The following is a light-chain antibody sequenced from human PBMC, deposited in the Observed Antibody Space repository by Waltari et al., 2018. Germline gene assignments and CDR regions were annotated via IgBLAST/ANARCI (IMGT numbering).Light chain of an antibody. Sequence: IQMTQSPSSLSASVGDTVPIKFRATEDIRSNLNWYQQKPGKAPKLLISTTSKLENGVPSRFSGSGSHTDFTLAISSLQPEDFGTYYCLQSHNYPRTFGQGTKVEI. CDR2: TTS. CDR3: LQSHNYPRT. CDR1: EDIRSN. V-gene: IGKV1-6*02. J-gene: IGKJ1*01.